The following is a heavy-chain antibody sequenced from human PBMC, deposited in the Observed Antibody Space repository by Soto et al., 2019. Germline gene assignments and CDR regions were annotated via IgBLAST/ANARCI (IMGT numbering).Heavy chain of an antibody. CDR3: ARGDGYNYFDN. J-gene: IGHJ4*02. V-gene: IGHV3-30*04. D-gene: IGHD5-12*01. CDR1: GFTFASYA. Sequence: QVQLVESGGGVAQPGRSLSLSCAASGFTFASYAIHWVRQAPGKGLEWVAGISPDGRNTYYTDSVKGRFTFSRDNSKNTLSLLLNSLRGEDTAVYYCARGDGYNYFDNWGRGTLVTVSS. CDR2: ISPDGRNT.